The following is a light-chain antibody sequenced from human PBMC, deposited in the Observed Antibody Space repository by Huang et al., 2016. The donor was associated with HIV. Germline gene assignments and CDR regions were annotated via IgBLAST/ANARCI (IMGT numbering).Light chain of an antibody. Sequence: EIVLTQSPATLALSPGESATLSCRASQSVSSYLAWYQHKPGQAPRLLIYDASNRAAGIPARFSGSGSVTDFTLTISGLEPEDFAVYYCQQRSKWPPVFTFGPGTKVHVK. V-gene: IGKV3-11*01. J-gene: IGKJ3*01. CDR1: QSVSSY. CDR3: QQRSKWPPVFT. CDR2: DAS.